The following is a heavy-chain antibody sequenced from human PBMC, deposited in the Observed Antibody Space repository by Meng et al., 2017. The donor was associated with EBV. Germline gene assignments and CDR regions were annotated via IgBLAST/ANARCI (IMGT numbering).Heavy chain of an antibody. Sequence: QVQLQESGPGMGTPSETLSLTGTVSGGSVNNESYYWGWIRQPPGKGLEYIGYIYYTGSTNYNSSLKSRVTISLDKSKNQFSLKLTSLTAADTAIYYCARGDYTNYPRWFDPWGQGTMVTVYS. V-gene: IGHV4-61*01. CDR2: IYYTGST. D-gene: IGHD4-11*01. J-gene: IGHJ5*02. CDR3: ARGDYTNYPRWFDP. CDR1: GGSVNNESYY.